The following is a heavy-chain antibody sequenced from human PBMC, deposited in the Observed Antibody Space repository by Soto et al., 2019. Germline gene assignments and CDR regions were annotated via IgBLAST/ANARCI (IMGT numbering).Heavy chain of an antibody. CDR2: MYPSGSS. J-gene: IGHJ5*02. D-gene: IGHD2-8*01. V-gene: IGHV4-30-2*01. CDR3: ARGGGYGIKVNWFDP. CDR1: GVSISSGGSS. Sequence: QLQLQESGAGLVKPSQTLSLTCNVSGVSISSGGSSWSWFRQPPGKALEWIGYMYPSGSSYYNPHLKSRVTISMDRSNNQLSLKLFSVTAADTAVYYCARGGGYGIKVNWFDPWGQGTLVTVSS.